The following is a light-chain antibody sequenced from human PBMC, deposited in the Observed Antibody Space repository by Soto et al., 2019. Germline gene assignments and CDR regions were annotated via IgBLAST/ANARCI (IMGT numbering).Light chain of an antibody. CDR1: QSVDSY. Sequence: EIVLTQSPGTLSLSPGERASLSCGASQSVDSYLAWYQQKPGQAPRLVIYGASNRATGIPDRVSGSGSGTSFTLTISRLDPQDFAVYYCQQDGSSPYTFGQGTKLEIK. V-gene: IGKV3-20*01. CDR3: QQDGSSPYT. J-gene: IGKJ2*01. CDR2: GAS.